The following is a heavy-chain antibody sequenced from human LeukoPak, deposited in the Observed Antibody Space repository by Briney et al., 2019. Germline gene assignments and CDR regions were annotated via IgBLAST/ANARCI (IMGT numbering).Heavy chain of an antibody. CDR2: IFGSGGSA. Sequence: PGGSLRLSCAASGFTFNSYAMYWVRQAPGKGLEWVSGIFGSGGSAHYADSVKGRSTISRDNSKNTVYLQMDSLRVDDTAVYYCGKTTTGYSSGRYPGWPVDYWDQGTLVTVSS. CDR1: GFTFNSYA. CDR3: GKTTTGYSSGRYPGWPVDY. D-gene: IGHD6-19*01. V-gene: IGHV3-23*01. J-gene: IGHJ4*02.